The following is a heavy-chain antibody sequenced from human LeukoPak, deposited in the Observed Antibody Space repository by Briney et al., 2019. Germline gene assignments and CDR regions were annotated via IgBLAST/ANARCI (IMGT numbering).Heavy chain of an antibody. Sequence: SVKVSCXASGGTFSSYAISWVRQAPGQGLEWMGGVIPIFGTANYAQKFQGRVTITADESTSTAYMELSSLRSEDTAVYYCARVPYYDFWSGYQAPYYFDYWGQGTLVTVSS. CDR3: ARVPYYDFWSGYQAPYYFDY. D-gene: IGHD3-3*01. J-gene: IGHJ4*02. CDR1: GGTFSSYA. V-gene: IGHV1-69*01. CDR2: VIPIFGTA.